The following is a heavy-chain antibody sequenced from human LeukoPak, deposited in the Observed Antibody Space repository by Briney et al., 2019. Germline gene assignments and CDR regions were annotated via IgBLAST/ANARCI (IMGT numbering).Heavy chain of an antibody. D-gene: IGHD3-3*01. CDR3: ARDQADFWSGHSLDTFDI. Sequence: PGGSLRLSCAASGFTFSSYLMSWVRQTPGKGLEGVANIKQDGSEKYYVDSVKGRFTISRDNAENSLYLQMSTLGAKDTAMYYCARDQADFWSGHSLDTFDIWGQGTMVTVSS. V-gene: IGHV3-7*01. J-gene: IGHJ3*02. CDR2: IKQDGSEK. CDR1: GFTFSSYL.